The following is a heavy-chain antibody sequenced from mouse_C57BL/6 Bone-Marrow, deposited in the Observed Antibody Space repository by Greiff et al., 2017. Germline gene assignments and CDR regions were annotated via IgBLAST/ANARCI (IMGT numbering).Heavy chain of an antibody. CDR1: GFNIKDDY. CDR2: IDPENGDT. J-gene: IGHJ2*01. V-gene: IGHV14-4*01. D-gene: IGHD1-1*01. CDR3: TTRLLLRSVAGDY. Sequence: VQLKQSGAELVRPGASVKLSCTASGFNIKDDYMHWVKQRPEQGLEWIGWIDPENGDTEYASKFQGKSTITADTSSNTAYLQLSSLTSEDTAVYYCTTRLLLRSVAGDYWGQGTTLTVSS.